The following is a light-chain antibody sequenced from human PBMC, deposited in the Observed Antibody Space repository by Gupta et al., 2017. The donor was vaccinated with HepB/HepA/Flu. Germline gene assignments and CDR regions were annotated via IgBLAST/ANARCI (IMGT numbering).Light chain of an antibody. CDR2: RND. Sequence: QSVLTPPPSASGTPGQRVTISCSGSSSNIGSNYVYWYQQLPGTAPKLLMYRNDRPPSGVPDRFSGSKSGTSASLAISGLRAEDEADYYCAAWDDSLSGWVFGGGTKLTVL. CDR1: SSNIGSNY. J-gene: IGLJ3*02. V-gene: IGLV1-47*01. CDR3: AAWDDSLSGWV.